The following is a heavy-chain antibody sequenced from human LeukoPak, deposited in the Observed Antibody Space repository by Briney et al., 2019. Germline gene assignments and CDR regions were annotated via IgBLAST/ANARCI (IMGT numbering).Heavy chain of an antibody. V-gene: IGHV4-39*07. CDR1: GGSISSSSYY. CDR3: ARRWSGENLFDY. J-gene: IGHJ4*02. CDR2: IYYSGST. D-gene: IGHD3-10*01. Sequence: PSETLSLTCTVSGGSISSSSYYWGWIRQPPGKGLEWIGSIYYSGSTYYNPSLKSRVTISVDTSKNQFSLKLSSVTAADTAVYYCARRWSGENLFDYWGQGTLVTVSS.